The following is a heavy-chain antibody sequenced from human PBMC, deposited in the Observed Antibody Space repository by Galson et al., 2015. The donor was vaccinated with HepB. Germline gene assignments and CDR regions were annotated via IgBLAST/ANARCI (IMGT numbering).Heavy chain of an antibody. J-gene: IGHJ4*02. Sequence: PALVKPTQTLTLTCTFSGFSLNDNAVGVAWIRQPPGKALEGLALIYWDDVRHYNPSLNNRLAITKDSSKNQVVLTLSDIDPVDTATYYCAHTAGWLPAYWGQGTLVAVST. D-gene: IGHD5-24*01. CDR1: GFSLNDNAVG. V-gene: IGHV2-5*02. CDR3: AHTAGWLPAY. CDR2: IYWDDVR.